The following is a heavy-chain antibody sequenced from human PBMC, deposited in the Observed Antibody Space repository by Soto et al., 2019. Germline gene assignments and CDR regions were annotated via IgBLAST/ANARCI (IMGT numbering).Heavy chain of an antibody. J-gene: IGHJ3*02. CDR1: GYTFTNHG. CDR3: ARDRVAGIWGDAFDI. CDR2: INPYNANT. D-gene: IGHD3-16*01. V-gene: IGHV1-18*04. Sequence: QVQLVQSGTEVKKPGASVKVSCKTSGYTFTNHGINWVRQAPGQGREWMGWINPYNANTNYAQKLQGRVTMTTDTSTTPAYMDLRSLTSDDTAVYSCARDRVAGIWGDAFDIWGQGTVVTVSS.